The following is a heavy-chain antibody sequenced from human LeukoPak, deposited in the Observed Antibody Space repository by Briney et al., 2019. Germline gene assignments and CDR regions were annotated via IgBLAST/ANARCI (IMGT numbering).Heavy chain of an antibody. J-gene: IGHJ4*02. V-gene: IGHV4-59*01. Sequence: SETLSLTCTVSGGSISNKYWSWIRQPPGKGLEWIGYIYYSGSTNYTPSLKRRVTISVDTSKTQFSLKLSSVTAADTAVYYCAREPRNDDLSFYYFDYWGQGTLVTVSS. CDR1: GGSISNKY. D-gene: IGHD1-1*01. CDR3: AREPRNDDLSFYYFDY. CDR2: IYYSGST.